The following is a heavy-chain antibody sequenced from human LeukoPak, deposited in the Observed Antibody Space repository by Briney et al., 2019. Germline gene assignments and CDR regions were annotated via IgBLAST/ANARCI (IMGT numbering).Heavy chain of an antibody. CDR2: ISYDGSNK. CDR3: AKETGSGSYYEYYFDY. Sequence: PGGSLRLSCVASGFTFSTYGMHWVRQAPGKGLEWVAVISYDGSNKYYADSVKGRFTISRDNSKNTLYLQMNSLRAEDTAVYYCAKETGSGSYYEYYFDYWGQGILVTVSS. CDR1: GFTFSTYG. V-gene: IGHV3-30*18. J-gene: IGHJ4*02. D-gene: IGHD3-10*01.